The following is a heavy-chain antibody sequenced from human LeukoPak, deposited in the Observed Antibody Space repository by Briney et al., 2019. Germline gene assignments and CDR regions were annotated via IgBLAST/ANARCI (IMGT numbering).Heavy chain of an antibody. D-gene: IGHD3-10*01. Sequence: GESLRLSCAASGFTFSSYAMSWVRQAPGKGLEWVSAISGGGGSTYYEDSVKGRFTISRDNSKNTLYLQMNSLRAEDTAVYYCAKYGSGSYYYFDYWGQGTLVTVSS. CDR1: GFTFSSYA. CDR3: AKYGSGSYYYFDY. V-gene: IGHV3-23*01. J-gene: IGHJ4*02. CDR2: ISGGGGST.